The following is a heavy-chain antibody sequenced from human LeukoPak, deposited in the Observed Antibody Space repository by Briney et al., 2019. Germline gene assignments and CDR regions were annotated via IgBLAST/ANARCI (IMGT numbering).Heavy chain of an antibody. CDR2: ITSSSSYI. CDR1: GFTFSSYT. D-gene: IGHD1-26*01. J-gene: IGHJ6*03. V-gene: IGHV3-21*01. CDR3: ARVLLGATTINYYYYYMDV. Sequence: GGSLRLSCAASGFTFSSYTINWVRQAPGKGLEWVSSITSSSSYINYADSAKGRFTISRDNAKNSLYLQMNSLRAEDTAVYYCARVLLGATTINYYYYYMDVWGKGTTVTVSS.